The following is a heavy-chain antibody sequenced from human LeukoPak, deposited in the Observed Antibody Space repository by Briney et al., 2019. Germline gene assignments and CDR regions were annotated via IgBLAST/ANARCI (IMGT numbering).Heavy chain of an antibody. V-gene: IGHV3-23*01. D-gene: IGHD3-22*01. CDR1: GFTFSSYA. CDR3: AKTDSSDYSYFFDY. Sequence: GGSLRLSCAASGFTFSSYAMSWVRQAPGKRLEWVSAISGSGGRTYYADSVKGRFTISRDNSKNTLYLQMNSLRAEDTAVYYCAKTDSSDYSYFFDYWGQGTLVTVSS. CDR2: ISGSGGRT. J-gene: IGHJ4*02.